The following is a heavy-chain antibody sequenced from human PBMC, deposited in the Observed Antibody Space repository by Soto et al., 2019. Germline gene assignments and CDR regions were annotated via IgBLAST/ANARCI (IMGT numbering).Heavy chain of an antibody. CDR3: ARRSSGYPYYFDS. CDR1: GFTVSSNY. J-gene: IGHJ4*02. V-gene: IGHV3-53*02. CDR2: IYSGGST. D-gene: IGHD3-22*01. Sequence: EVQLVETGGGLIQPGGSLRLSCAASGFTVSSNYMSWVRQAPGKGLEWVSVIYSGGSTYYADSVKGRFTISSDNSKNTLYLQMNSLRADTAVYYCARRSSGYPYYFDSWGQGPLVTVSS.